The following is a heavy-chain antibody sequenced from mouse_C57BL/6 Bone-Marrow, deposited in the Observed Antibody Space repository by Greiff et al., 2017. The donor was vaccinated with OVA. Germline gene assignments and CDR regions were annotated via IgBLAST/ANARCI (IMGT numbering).Heavy chain of an antibody. D-gene: IGHD2-3*01. Sequence: VQGVESGAELVKPGASVKMSCKASGYTFTTYPIEWMKQNHGKSLEWIGNFHPYNDDTKYNEKFKGKATLTVEKSSSTVYLELSRLTSDDSAVYYCARRWLPYWYFDVWGTGTTVTVSS. CDR3: ARRWLPYWYFDV. V-gene: IGHV1-47*01. CDR1: GYTFTTYP. CDR2: FHPYNDDT. J-gene: IGHJ1*03.